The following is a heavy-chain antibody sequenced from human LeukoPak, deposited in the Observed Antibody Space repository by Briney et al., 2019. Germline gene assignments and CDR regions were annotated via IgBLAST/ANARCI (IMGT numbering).Heavy chain of an antibody. CDR2: IYYSGST. V-gene: IGHV4-59*08. Sequence: SETLSLTCTVSGGSISSYYWSWIRQPPGKGLEWIGYIYYSGSTNYNPSLKSRVTISVDTSKNQFSLKLGSVTAADTAVYYCARHSGSTSPVKYWGQGTLVTVSS. CDR1: GGSISSYY. D-gene: IGHD1-26*01. CDR3: ARHSGSTSPVKY. J-gene: IGHJ4*02.